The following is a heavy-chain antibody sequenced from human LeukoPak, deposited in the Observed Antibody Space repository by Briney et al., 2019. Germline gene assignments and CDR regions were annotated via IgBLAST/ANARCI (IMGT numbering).Heavy chain of an antibody. V-gene: IGHV3-53*01. J-gene: IGHJ4*02. D-gene: IGHD2-15*01. CDR3: ASYYCSSGSCYFDH. CDR2: IYRGDT. CDR1: GFIAGYNY. Sequence: GGSLRLSCEVSGFIAGYNYMSWVRQAPGKGLEWVSDIYRGDTYYADSVKGRFTISRDDSKNTVFLQMNNLRVEDTAEYFCASYYCSSGSCYFDHWGQGTLVTASS.